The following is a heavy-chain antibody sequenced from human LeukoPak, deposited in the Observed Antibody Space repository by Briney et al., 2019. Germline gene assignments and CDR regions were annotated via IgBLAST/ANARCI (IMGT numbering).Heavy chain of an antibody. Sequence: PSETLSLTCSVSGASLNSDDYYCSWVRQPAGKGLEWIGRIYTSGTTDYNPSLKSRVTISRDTSKNQFSLRLSAVTAADTAVYYCVRQLDYWGQGTLVTVSS. CDR3: VRQLDY. CDR1: GASLNSDDYY. CDR2: IYTSGTT. V-gene: IGHV4-61*02. J-gene: IGHJ4*02.